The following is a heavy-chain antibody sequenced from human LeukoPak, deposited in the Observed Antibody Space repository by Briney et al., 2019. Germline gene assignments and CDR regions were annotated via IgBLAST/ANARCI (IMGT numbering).Heavy chain of an antibody. J-gene: IGHJ4*02. D-gene: IGHD3-22*01. V-gene: IGHV3-64*01. Sequence: GGSQRLSCAASGFTFSTYAMHWVRQAPGKGLEYVSAVSSDGGSTYYANSVKDGYTISRDNSKNTLYLEMGSLRAEDMAVYYCARGRGGYYDYWGQGTLVTVSS. CDR1: GFTFSTYA. CDR3: ARGRGGYYDY. CDR2: VSSDGGST.